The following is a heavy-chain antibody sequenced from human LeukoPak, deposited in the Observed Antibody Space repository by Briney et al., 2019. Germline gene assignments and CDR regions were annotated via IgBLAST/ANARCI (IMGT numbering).Heavy chain of an antibody. Sequence: GGSLRLSCAASGFTFSNAWMSWVRQAPGKGLEWVGRIKSKTDGGTTDYAAPVKGRFTISRDDSKNTLYLQMNSLKTEDTAVYYCTTEIDYGDSLGFDYWGQGTLVTVSS. CDR1: GFTFSNAW. V-gene: IGHV3-15*01. D-gene: IGHD4-17*01. CDR2: IKSKTDGGTT. J-gene: IGHJ4*02. CDR3: TTEIDYGDSLGFDY.